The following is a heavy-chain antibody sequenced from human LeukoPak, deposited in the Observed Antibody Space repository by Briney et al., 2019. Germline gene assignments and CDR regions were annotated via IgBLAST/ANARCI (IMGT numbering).Heavy chain of an antibody. V-gene: IGHV3-23*01. D-gene: IGHD3-10*01. CDR1: GFTFSSYA. CDR3: AKDRHGSGSYQDFDY. J-gene: IGHJ4*02. Sequence: PGGSLRLSCAASGFTFSSYAMSWVRQAPGKGLEWVSAISGSGGSTYYADSVKGRFPISRDNSKNTLYLQMNSLRAEDTAVYYCAKDRHGSGSYQDFDYWGQGTVDTVSS. CDR2: ISGSGGST.